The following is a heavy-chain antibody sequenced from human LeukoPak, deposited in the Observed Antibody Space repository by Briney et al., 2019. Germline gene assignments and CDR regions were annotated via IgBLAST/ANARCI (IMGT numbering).Heavy chain of an antibody. V-gene: IGHV4-59*11. CDR1: DASMSSHY. CDR2: VFSTGDT. J-gene: IGHJ6*03. Sequence: SETLSLTCTVSDASMSSHYWIWVGQPPGRGLEWIGYVFSTGDTTYSPSLKSRDTISVDMSENQFSLKLNSVTAADTAVYYCARGVYNYYYMDVWGRGATVTVSS. CDR3: ARGVYNYYYMDV.